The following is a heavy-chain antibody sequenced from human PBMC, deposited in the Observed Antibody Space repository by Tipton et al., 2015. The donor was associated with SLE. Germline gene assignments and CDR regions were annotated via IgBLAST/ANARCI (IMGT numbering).Heavy chain of an antibody. D-gene: IGHD1-7*01. CDR2: IDHDGSGT. J-gene: IGHJ5*02. CDR1: GFTFNNYW. CDR3: AKAFRRLELRGWFDP. Sequence: GSLRLSCTASGFTFNNYWMHWFRQVPGKGLEWVSRIDHDGSGTSYADSVKGRFTISRDNSKNSLYLQMNSLRAEDTALYYCAKAFRRLELRGWFDPWGQGTLVTVSS. V-gene: IGHV3-74*01.